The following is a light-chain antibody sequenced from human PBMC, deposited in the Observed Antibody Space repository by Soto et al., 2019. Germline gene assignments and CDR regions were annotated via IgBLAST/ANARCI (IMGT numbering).Light chain of an antibody. V-gene: IGKV3-20*01. CDR1: QSVSSSD. J-gene: IGKJ4*01. CDR3: QQYGSPPSLT. CDR2: GAS. Sequence: EIVLTQSPGTLSLSPGERATLSCRASQSVSSSDLAWYQQKPGQTPRLLIYGASSRATGIPDRFSGSGSGTDFTLTISRLEPEDFAVYYCQQYGSPPSLTFGGGTKVEIK.